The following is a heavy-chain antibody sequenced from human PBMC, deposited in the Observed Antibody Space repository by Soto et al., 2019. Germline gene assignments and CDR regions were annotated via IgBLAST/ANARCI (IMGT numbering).Heavy chain of an antibody. D-gene: IGHD3-22*01. CDR3: ARDYDSSGYPLYYFDY. CDR1: GYTFTSYA. J-gene: IGHJ4*02. Sequence: QVQLVQSGAEEKKPGASVKVSCKASGYTFTSYAMHWVRQAPGQRLEWMGWINAGNGNTKYSQKFQGRVTITRDTSASTAYMELSSLRSEDTAVYYCARDYDSSGYPLYYFDYWGQGTLVTVSS. CDR2: INAGNGNT. V-gene: IGHV1-3*05.